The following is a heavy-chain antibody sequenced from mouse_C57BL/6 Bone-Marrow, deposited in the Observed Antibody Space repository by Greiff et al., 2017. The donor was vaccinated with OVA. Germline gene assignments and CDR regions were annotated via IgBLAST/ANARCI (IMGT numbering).Heavy chain of an antibody. J-gene: IGHJ3*01. V-gene: IGHV5-12*01. Sequence: EVKLVESGGGLVQPGGSLKLSCAASGFTFSDYYMYWVRQTPEKRLEWVAYISNGGGSTYYPDTVKGRFTISRDNAKNTLYLQMSRLKSEDTAMYYCQTARAYWGQGTLVTVSA. CDR2: ISNGGGST. D-gene: IGHD3-3*01. CDR1: GFTFSDYY. CDR3: QTARAY.